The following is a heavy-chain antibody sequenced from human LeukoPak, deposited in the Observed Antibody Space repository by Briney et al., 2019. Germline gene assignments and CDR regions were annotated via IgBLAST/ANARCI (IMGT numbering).Heavy chain of an antibody. Sequence: SDTLSLTCSVWGRPHNIFYWRCMPDPPGRARVWIRYIYYRGSTNYNPSLKSRVTFSVDTSKNQFSLKWSSVTAADTAVYYCARGGDYGDLRYFDYWGQGTLVTVSS. D-gene: IGHD4-17*01. V-gene: IGHV4-59*07. CDR3: ARGGDYGDLRYFDY. J-gene: IGHJ4*02. CDR1: GRPHNIFY. CDR2: IYYRGST.